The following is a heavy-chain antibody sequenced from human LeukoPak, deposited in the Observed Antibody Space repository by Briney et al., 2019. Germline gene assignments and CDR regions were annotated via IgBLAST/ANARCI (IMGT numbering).Heavy chain of an antibody. CDR2: IKQDGSEK. V-gene: IGHV3-7*01. CDR3: ARGGIELGY. D-gene: IGHD1-1*01. J-gene: IGHJ4*02. Sequence: GGSLRLSCAASGFTFCNYWMSWVRQAPGKGLEWVANIKQDGSEKYYVDSVKGRFTITRDNANNSLYLQMNSLRAEDTAVYYWARGGIELGYWGQATLVTVSS. CDR1: GFTFCNYW.